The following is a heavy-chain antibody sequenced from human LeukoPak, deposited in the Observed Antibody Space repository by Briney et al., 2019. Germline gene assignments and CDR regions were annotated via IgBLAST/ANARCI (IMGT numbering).Heavy chain of an antibody. CDR3: ATLTVRGVINI. Sequence: GGSLRLSCAASGFTFSNTWMNWVRQAPGKGLEWVGRIQSKTDGGTTEYAAPVKGRFTISRDDTKTTLYLQMNSLKTEDTAVYYCATLTVRGVINIWGQGTLVTVSS. CDR1: GFTFSNTW. V-gene: IGHV3-15*01. CDR2: IQSKTDGGTT. D-gene: IGHD3-10*01. J-gene: IGHJ4*02.